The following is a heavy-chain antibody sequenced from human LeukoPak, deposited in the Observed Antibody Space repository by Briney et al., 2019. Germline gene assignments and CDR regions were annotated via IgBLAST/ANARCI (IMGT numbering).Heavy chain of an antibody. CDR3: ARHPGGNEAFDI. J-gene: IGHJ3*02. CDR2: IRYDGSNK. Sequence: GGSLRLSCAASGFTFSSYGMHWVRQAPGKGLEWVAFIRYDGSNKYYADSVKGRFTISRDNSKNTLYLQMNSLRAEDTAVYYCARHPGGNEAFDIWGQGTMVTASS. CDR1: GFTFSSYG. V-gene: IGHV3-30*02. D-gene: IGHD4-23*01.